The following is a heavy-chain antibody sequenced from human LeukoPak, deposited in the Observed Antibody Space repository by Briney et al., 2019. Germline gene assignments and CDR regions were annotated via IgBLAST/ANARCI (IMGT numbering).Heavy chain of an antibody. J-gene: IGHJ4*02. V-gene: IGHV4-61*02. CDR1: GGSISSGSYY. CDR2: IYTSGST. CDR3: ARDGRRGYSYGYYFDY. D-gene: IGHD5-18*01. Sequence: RSQTLSLTCTVSGGSISSGSYYWSWIRQPAGKGLEWIRRIYTSGSTNYNPSLKSRVTRSVDTSKNQFSLKLSSVTAADTAVYYCARDGRRGYSYGYYFDYWGQGTLVTVSS.